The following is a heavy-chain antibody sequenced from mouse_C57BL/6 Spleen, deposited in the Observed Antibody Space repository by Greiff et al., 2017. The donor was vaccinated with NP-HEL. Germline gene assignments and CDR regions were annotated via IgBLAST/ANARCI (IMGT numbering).Heavy chain of an antibody. CDR1: GYTFTDYY. V-gene: IGHV1-26*01. D-gene: IGHD1-1*01. Sequence: VQLQQSGPELVKPGASVKISCKASGYTFTDYYMNWVKQSHGKSLEWIGDINPNNGGTSYNQKFKGKATLTVDKSSSTAYMELRSLTSEDSAVYYCASPLYYGSRGLAYWGQGTLVTVSA. CDR3: ASPLYYGSRGLAY. CDR2: INPNNGGT. J-gene: IGHJ3*01.